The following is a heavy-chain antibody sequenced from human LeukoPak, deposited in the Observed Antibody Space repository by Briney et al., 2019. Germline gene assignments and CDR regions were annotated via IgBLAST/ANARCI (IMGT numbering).Heavy chain of an antibody. Sequence: GGSLRLSCAASEFTVSSNYMNWVRQAPGKGLEWVSVIYSGGSTYYADSVKGRFTISRDSSKNTLYLQMNSLRAEDTAVYYCVRVNAPFWSGSMDVWGKGTTVTVSS. D-gene: IGHD3-3*01. J-gene: IGHJ6*03. V-gene: IGHV3-66*02. CDR2: IYSGGST. CDR1: EFTVSSNY. CDR3: VRVNAPFWSGSMDV.